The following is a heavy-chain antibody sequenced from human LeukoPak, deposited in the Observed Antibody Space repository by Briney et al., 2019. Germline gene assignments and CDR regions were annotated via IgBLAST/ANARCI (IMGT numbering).Heavy chain of an antibody. CDR3: ARALTTLTYEGY. D-gene: IGHD1-1*01. CDR2: ISGSNSYI. CDR1: GFTFSSYT. J-gene: IGHJ4*02. Sequence: PGGSLRLSCAASGFTFSSYTMHWIRQAPGKGLEWVSSISGSNSYIFYADSVKGRFTVSRDNAKDSLYLQMNSLRAEDTAVYYCARALTTLTYEGYWGQGTLVAVSS. V-gene: IGHV3-21*01.